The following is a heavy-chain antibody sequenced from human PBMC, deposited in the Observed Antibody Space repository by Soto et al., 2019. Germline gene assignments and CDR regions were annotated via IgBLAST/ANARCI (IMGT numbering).Heavy chain of an antibody. CDR3: AVWSVRGVIPVLDV. V-gene: IGHV4-59*12. D-gene: IGHD3-10*01. CDR2: IHYNGNT. Sequence: LSLTCTVSGDCISSYSWSWIRQPPGKGLEWIGNIHYNGNTKYSPSLKSRVTMSVDTSKNQFSLKLSSVTAADTAVYYCAVWSVRGVIPVLDVWGQGTTVTVSS. CDR1: GDCISSYS. J-gene: IGHJ6*02.